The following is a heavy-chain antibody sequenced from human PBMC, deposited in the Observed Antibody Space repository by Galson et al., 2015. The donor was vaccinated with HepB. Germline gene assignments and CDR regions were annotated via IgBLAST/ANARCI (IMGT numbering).Heavy chain of an antibody. CDR1: GFTFSSYW. CDR2: IKQDGSEK. Sequence: SLRLSCAASGFTFSSYWMSWVRQAPGKGLEWVANIKQDGSEKYYVDSVKGRFTISRDNAKNSLYLQMNSLRAEDTAVYYCASYWPGIAAAGVDHWGQGTLVTVSS. V-gene: IGHV3-7*01. CDR3: ASYWPGIAAAGVDH. J-gene: IGHJ1*01. D-gene: IGHD6-13*01.